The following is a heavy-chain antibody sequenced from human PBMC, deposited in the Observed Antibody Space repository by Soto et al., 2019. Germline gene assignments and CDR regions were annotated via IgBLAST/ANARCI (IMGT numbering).Heavy chain of an antibody. CDR3: VSGLRWRDLNN. V-gene: IGHV1-2*02. CDR1: GSPFTNYF. CDR2: INTSSNAT. J-gene: IGHJ4*02. D-gene: IGHD2-15*01. Sequence: VEASSRASGSPFTNYFIPWVRQARGQGLEWMGCINTSSNATDYSQTFRGRVTMARDTSIGTASMELSGLRSDDNAVYYCVSGLRWRDLNNWDQGTSDTVFS.